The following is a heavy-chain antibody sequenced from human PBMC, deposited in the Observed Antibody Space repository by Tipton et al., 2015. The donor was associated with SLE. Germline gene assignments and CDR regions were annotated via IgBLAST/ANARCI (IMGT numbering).Heavy chain of an antibody. Sequence: SLRLSCAASGFTFSSYAMSWVRQAPGKGLEWVSAIRGSGGSTYYADSVKGRFTISRDNSKNTLYLQMNSLRAEDTAVYYCASTINLVVGLYDYWGQGTLVTVSS. CDR3: ASTINLVVGLYDY. V-gene: IGHV3-23*01. J-gene: IGHJ4*02. CDR2: IRGSGGST. D-gene: IGHD2-2*01. CDR1: GFTFSSYA.